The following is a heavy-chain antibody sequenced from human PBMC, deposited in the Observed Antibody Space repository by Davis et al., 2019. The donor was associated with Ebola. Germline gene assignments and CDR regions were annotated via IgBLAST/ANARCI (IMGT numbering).Heavy chain of an antibody. Sequence: ASVKVSCKTSGYTFGTYYMHWVRQAPGQGLEWMARVNPSGDSTIYAQKLQSRVTVTRDTATSTVHMDLSSLKSEDTAIYYCASGEFVDFWGQGTLVTVSS. CDR2: VNPSGDST. CDR3: ASGEFVDF. J-gene: IGHJ4*02. CDR1: GYTFGTYY. V-gene: IGHV1-46*01. D-gene: IGHD3-10*01.